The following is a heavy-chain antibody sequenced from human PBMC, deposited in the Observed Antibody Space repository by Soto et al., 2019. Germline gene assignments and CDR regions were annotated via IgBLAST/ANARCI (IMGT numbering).Heavy chain of an antibody. V-gene: IGHV4-34*01. CDR2: INHSGST. CDR3: ARGAQWGYYFDY. CDR1: GGSFSGYY. D-gene: IGHD1-26*01. J-gene: IGHJ4*02. Sequence: SETLSLTCAVYGGSFSGYYWSWIRQPPGKGLEWIGEINHSGSTNYNPSLKSRVTISVDTSKNQFSLKLSSVTAADTAVYYCARGAQWGYYFDYWGQGTLGTVSS.